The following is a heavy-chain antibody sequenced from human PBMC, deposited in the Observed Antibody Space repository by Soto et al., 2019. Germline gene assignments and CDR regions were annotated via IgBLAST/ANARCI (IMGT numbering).Heavy chain of an antibody. CDR1: GFTFSSYA. V-gene: IGHV3-30-3*01. CDR3: ARASLYSSGWYDSFDI. CDR2: ISYDGSNK. J-gene: IGHJ3*02. D-gene: IGHD6-19*01. Sequence: GGSLRLSCAASGFTFSSYAMHWVRQAPGKGLEWVAVISYDGSNKYYADSVKGRFTISRDNSKNTLYLQMNSLRAEDTAVYYCARASLYSSGWYDSFDIWGQGTMVTVSS.